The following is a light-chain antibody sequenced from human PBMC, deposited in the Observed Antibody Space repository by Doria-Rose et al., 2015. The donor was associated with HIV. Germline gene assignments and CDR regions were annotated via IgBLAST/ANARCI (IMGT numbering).Light chain of an antibody. CDR1: QSVSSSY. CDR2: GAS. V-gene: IGKV3-20*01. CDR3: QHYGSSPRT. J-gene: IGKJ1*01. Sequence: TLSLSPGEGATLSCRTSQSVSSSYLAWCQQKPGQAPRLLIYGASRRATGIPDRFSGSGSGTDFTLTISRLEPEDFAVYYCQHYGSSPRTFGQGTKVEIK.